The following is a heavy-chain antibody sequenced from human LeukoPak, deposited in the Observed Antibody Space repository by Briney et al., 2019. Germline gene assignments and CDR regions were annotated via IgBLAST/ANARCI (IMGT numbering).Heavy chain of an antibody. CDR2: INPSGSYT. D-gene: IGHD2-15*01. J-gene: IGHJ5*02. V-gene: IGHV1-46*01. CDR3: ARDNSGGSTWWFDP. Sequence: GASVKVSCKAFGYTFTSNYMHWVRQAPGQGLEWMGIINPSGSYTSYAQKFQGRVTMTRDTSTSTVYMELSSLRSEDTAVYYCARDNSGGSTWWFDPWGQGTLVTVSS. CDR1: GYTFTSNY.